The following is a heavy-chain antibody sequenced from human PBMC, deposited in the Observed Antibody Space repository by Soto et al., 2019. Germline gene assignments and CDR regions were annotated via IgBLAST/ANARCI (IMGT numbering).Heavy chain of an antibody. Sequence: PGESLKISCKGSGYSFTSYWISWVRQMPGKGLEWMGRIDPSDSYTNYSPSFQGHVTISADKSISTAYLQWSSLKASDTAMYYCARSYDEYYYGESYGMDVWGQGTTVTVSS. CDR2: IDPSDSYT. V-gene: IGHV5-10-1*01. CDR3: ARSYDEYYYGESYGMDV. D-gene: IGHD3-10*01. CDR1: GYSFTSYW. J-gene: IGHJ6*02.